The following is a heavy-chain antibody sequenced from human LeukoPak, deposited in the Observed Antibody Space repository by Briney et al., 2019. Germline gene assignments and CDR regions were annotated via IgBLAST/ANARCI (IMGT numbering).Heavy chain of an antibody. J-gene: IGHJ6*03. V-gene: IGHV1-46*01. CDR1: GYTFTSYY. D-gene: IGHD4-11*01. CDR3: ARDRYTVLSYYYYYMDV. Sequence: GASVKVSCKASGYTFTSYYMHWVRQAPGQGLEWMGMINPSGGSTSYAQKFQGRVTMTRDMSTSTVYMELSSLRSEDTAVYYCARDRYTVLSYYYYYMDVWGKGTTVTVSS. CDR2: INPSGGST.